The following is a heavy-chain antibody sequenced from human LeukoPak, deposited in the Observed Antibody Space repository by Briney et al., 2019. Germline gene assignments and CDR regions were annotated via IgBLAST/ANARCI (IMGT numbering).Heavy chain of an antibody. CDR3: AKDRGGGYSYDLHY. CDR2: ISSSSSYI. J-gene: IGHJ4*02. V-gene: IGHV3-21*04. CDR1: GFTFSSYS. Sequence: KSGGSLRLSCAASGFTFSSYSMNWVRQAPGKGLEWVSSISSSSSYIYYADSLKGRFTISRDNAKNSLYLQMNSLRAEDTALYYCAKDRGGGYSYDLHYWGQGTLVTVSS. D-gene: IGHD5-18*01.